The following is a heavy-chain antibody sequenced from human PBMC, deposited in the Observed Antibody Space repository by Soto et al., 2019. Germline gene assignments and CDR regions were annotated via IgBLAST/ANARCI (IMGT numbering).Heavy chain of an antibody. CDR2: INHSGST. Sequence: SETLSLTCAVYGGSFSGYYWSWIRQPPGKGLEWIGEINHSGSTNYNPSLKSRVTISVDTSKNQFSLKLSSVTAADTAVYYCAREIIVATTHYYYYYYMDVWGKGTTVTVSS. CDR3: AREIIVATTHYYYYYYMDV. J-gene: IGHJ6*03. V-gene: IGHV4-34*01. D-gene: IGHD5-12*01. CDR1: GGSFSGYY.